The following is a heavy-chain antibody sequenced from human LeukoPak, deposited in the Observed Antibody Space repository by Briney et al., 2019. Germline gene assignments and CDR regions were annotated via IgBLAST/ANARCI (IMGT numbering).Heavy chain of an antibody. CDR2: INHSGST. J-gene: IGHJ4*02. CDR3: ARLPPTYYYDSSGYYIDDY. D-gene: IGHD3-22*01. V-gene: IGHV4-34*01. CDR1: GGSFSGYY. Sequence: SETLSLTCAVYGGSFSGYYWSWIRQPPGKGLEWIGEINHSGSTNYNPSLKGRVTMSVDTSKNQFSLKLSSVTAADTAVYYCARLPPTYYYDSSGYYIDDYWGQGTLVTVSS.